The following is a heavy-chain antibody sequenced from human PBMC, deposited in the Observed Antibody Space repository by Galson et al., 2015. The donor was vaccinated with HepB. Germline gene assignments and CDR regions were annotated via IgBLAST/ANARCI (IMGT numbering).Heavy chain of an antibody. Sequence: SLRLSCATSGFSFSRYAMSWVRQAPGKGLEWVSAITGSGGSTYYEDSVKGRFTISRDNSKNTLHLQVNRLRAEDTAVYYCAKAVALYFYYGLDVWGQGTTVTASS. CDR2: ITGSGGST. J-gene: IGHJ6*02. V-gene: IGHV3-23*01. CDR3: AKAVALYFYYGLDV. CDR1: GFSFSRYA.